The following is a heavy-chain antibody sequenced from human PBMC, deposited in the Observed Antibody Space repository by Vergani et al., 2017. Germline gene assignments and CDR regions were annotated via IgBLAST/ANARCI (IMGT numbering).Heavy chain of an antibody. J-gene: IGHJ3*02. CDR1: GFTFSSYG. D-gene: IGHD6-13*01. CDR2: ISYDGSNK. Sequence: QMQLVESGGGVVQPGRSLRLSCAASGFTFSSYGMHWVRQAPGKGLEWVAVISYDGSNKYYADSVKGRFTISRDNSKNTLYLQMNSLRAEDTAVYYCAKNWGSSWYPDAFDIWGQGTMVTVSS. CDR3: AKNWGSSWYPDAFDI. V-gene: IGHV3-30*18.